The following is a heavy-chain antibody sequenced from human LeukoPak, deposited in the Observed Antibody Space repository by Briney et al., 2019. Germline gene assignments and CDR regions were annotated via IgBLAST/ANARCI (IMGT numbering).Heavy chain of an antibody. CDR3: AKDTGVATIIYWYFDL. CDR2: VKQDGSET. D-gene: IGHD5-12*01. Sequence: HPGGSLRLSCAASGFIFSNYWMTWVRQAPGKGLEWVANVKQDGSETYYMDSLRGRFTISRDNAKNSLYLQMNSLRAEDTAVYYCAKDTGVATIIYWYFDLWGRGTLVTVSS. J-gene: IGHJ2*01. V-gene: IGHV3-7*03. CDR1: GFIFSNYW.